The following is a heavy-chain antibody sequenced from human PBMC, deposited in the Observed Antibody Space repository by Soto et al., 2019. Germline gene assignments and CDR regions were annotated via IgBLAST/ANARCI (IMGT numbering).Heavy chain of an antibody. CDR3: ARRYYDFWSGYYTVYNWFDP. Sequence: QVPLQESGPGLVRPSETLSLTCTVSGGSISDSYWSWIRQPAGKRLEWIGRIYTSGSANYNPSLKSRVTISVDTSKNQFSLKLSSVTAADTAVYYCARRYYDFWSGYYTVYNWFDPWGQGTLVTVSS. J-gene: IGHJ5*02. V-gene: IGHV4-4*07. D-gene: IGHD3-3*01. CDR2: IYTSGSA. CDR1: GGSISDSY.